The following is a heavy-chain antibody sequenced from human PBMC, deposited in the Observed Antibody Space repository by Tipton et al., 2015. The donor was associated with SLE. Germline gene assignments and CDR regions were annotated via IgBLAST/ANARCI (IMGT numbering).Heavy chain of an antibody. CDR1: GFTFSSYW. V-gene: IGHV3-7*01. D-gene: IGHD3-22*01. J-gene: IGHJ4*02. CDR2: IKQDGSEK. CDR3: ARDSLPYYYDSSGYY. Sequence: LSLTCAASGFTFSSYWMSWVRQAPGKGLEWVANIKQDGSEKYYVDSVKGRFTISRDNAKNSLYLQMNSLRAEDTAVYYCARDSLPYYYDSSGYYWGQGTLVTVSS.